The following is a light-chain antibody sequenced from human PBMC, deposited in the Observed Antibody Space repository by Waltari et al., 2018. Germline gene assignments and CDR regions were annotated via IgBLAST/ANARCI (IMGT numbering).Light chain of an antibody. CDR3: QQSYMTPRT. V-gene: IGKV1-39*01. CDR1: QTISSY. CDR2: AAS. J-gene: IGKJ1*01. Sequence: DIQMTQSPPSLSASVGDGVTITCRASQTISSYLNWYQEKRGKATKLLISAASRLQSGVPSRFNASGFGTDFTLTISSLHPEDFAIYYCQQSYMTPRTFGRGTKVEV.